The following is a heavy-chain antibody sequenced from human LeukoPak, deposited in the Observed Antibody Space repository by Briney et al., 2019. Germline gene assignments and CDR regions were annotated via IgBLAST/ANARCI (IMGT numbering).Heavy chain of an antibody. D-gene: IGHD2-2*02. CDR3: ARGLVPAAICWWFDP. CDR1: GYTSTSYG. V-gene: IGHV1-18*01. J-gene: IGHJ5*02. CDR2: ISAYNGNT. Sequence: ASVKVSCKASGYTSTSYGISWVRQAPGQGLEWMGWISAYNGNTNYAQKLQGRVTMTTDTSTSTAYMELRSLRSDDTAVYYCARGLVPAAICWWFDPWGQGTLVTVSS.